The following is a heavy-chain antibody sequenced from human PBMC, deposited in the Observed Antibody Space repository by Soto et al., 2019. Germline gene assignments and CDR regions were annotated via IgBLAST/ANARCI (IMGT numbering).Heavy chain of an antibody. Sequence: GASVKVSCKASGYTFTSYGISWVRQAPGQGHEWMEWISAYNDKTNYAQKLQGRVTMTTDTSTSTADMELRSLRSDDTAVYYCAIPLSYCGGDCPPSWGQGTLVTVSS. D-gene: IGHD2-21*02. V-gene: IGHV1-18*01. CDR3: AIPLSYCGGDCPPS. J-gene: IGHJ5*02. CDR2: ISAYNDKT. CDR1: GYTFTSYG.